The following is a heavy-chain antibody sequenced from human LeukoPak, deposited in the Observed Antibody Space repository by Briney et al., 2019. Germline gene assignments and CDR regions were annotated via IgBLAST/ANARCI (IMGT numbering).Heavy chain of an antibody. CDR3: ARGRGSLTY. Sequence: SETLSLTCTVSGGSLSLYSWSWIRQPPGEGLEWIGYFYAPKSPKYNTSLEKRVTISVDMSRNQFSLNLTSVTAADTAVYYCARGRGSLTYWGQGTLATVSS. J-gene: IGHJ4*02. CDR1: GGSLSLYS. V-gene: IGHV4-59*01. CDR2: FYAPKSP. D-gene: IGHD3-10*01.